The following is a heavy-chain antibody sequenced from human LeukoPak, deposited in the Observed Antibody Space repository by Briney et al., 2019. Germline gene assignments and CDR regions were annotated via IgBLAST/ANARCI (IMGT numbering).Heavy chain of an antibody. CDR1: GSMYNYY. CDR3: ARHISSGGTYAHFDY. CDR2: IHYNGIT. Sequence: PSETLSLTCTVSGSMYNYYWSWIRQPPGKGLEWIGYIHYNGITNYNPSLKSRVTMSLDTSKNQVSLKLSSVTAADTAVYYCARHISSGGTYAHFDYWGQGTLVTVSS. J-gene: IGHJ4*02. V-gene: IGHV4-59*08. D-gene: IGHD1-26*01.